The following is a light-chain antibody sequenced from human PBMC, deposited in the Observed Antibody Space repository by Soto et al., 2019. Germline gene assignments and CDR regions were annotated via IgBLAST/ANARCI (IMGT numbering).Light chain of an antibody. CDR2: GAS. Sequence: EIVLTQSPGTLSLSPGERATLSCRASQSVSSSYLAWYQQKPDQAPRLLIYGASSRATGIPDRFSGSGSGTDFTLNISRLEPEDFAVYYCQQYGSSPWTFGQGTKVEMK. CDR1: QSVSSSY. J-gene: IGKJ1*01. CDR3: QQYGSSPWT. V-gene: IGKV3-20*01.